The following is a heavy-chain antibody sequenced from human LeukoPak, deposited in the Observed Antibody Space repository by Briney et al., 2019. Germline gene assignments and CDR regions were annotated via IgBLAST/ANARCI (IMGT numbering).Heavy chain of an antibody. V-gene: IGHV3-23*01. CDR1: GFTFSNYG. D-gene: IGHD3-10*01. CDR3: AKAHVPTMIRGVVSSD. Sequence: PGGSLRLSCAASGFTFSNYGMSWVRQAPGKGLEWVSTISPSGGVTFYSDSVRGRFTISRDYSKDTLFLQMNSLRAEDTALYYCAKAHVPTMIRGVVSSDWGQGTLVTVSS. CDR2: ISPSGGVT. J-gene: IGHJ4*02.